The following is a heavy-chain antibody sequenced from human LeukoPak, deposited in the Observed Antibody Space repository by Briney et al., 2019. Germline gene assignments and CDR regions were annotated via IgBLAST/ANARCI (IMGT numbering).Heavy chain of an antibody. CDR2: IRYDGSNK. J-gene: IGHJ4*02. V-gene: IGHV3-30*02. CDR1: GFTFSSYG. CDR3: AKGGARYGSGSYYFDY. Sequence: PGGSLRLSCAASGFTFSSYGMHWVRQAPAKGLEWVAFIRYDGSNKYYADAVKGRFTISRDNSKNTLYLQMNSLRAEDTAVYYCAKGGARYGSGSYYFDYWGQGTLVTVSS. D-gene: IGHD3-10*01.